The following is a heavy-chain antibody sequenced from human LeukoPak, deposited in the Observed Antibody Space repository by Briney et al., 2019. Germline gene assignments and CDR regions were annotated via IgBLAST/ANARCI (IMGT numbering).Heavy chain of an antibody. V-gene: IGHV3-7*04. D-gene: IGHD2-2*02. J-gene: IGHJ6*02. Sequence: PGGSLRLSCAASGFTFSSYWMSWVRQAPGKGLEWVANIKQDGSEKYYVDSVKGRFTISRDNDKNSLCLQMNSLRAEDTAVYYCARASGLGYCSSTSCYTRYYYYYGMDVWGQGTTVTVSS. CDR3: ARASGLGYCSSTSCYTRYYYYYGMDV. CDR1: GFTFSSYW. CDR2: IKQDGSEK.